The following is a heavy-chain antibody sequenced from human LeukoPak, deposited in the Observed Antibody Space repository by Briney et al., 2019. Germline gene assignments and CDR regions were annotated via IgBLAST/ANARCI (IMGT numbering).Heavy chain of an antibody. CDR3: AKDGPGGRLPQSGY. J-gene: IGHJ4*02. CDR1: GFTVSSNY. V-gene: IGHV3-53*01. Sequence: GGSLRPSCAASGFTVSSNYMSWGRQAPGDGLDWGLVIYSGGSTYYADSVKGRFTISRDNSKNTLYLQMNSLRAEDTAVYYCAKDGPGGRLPQSGYWGQGTLVTVSS. D-gene: IGHD3-16*01. CDR2: IYSGGST.